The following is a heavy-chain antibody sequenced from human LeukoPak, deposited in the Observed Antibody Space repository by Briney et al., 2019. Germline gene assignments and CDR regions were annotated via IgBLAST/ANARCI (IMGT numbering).Heavy chain of an antibody. CDR3: ARQVVYDSSGYYR. CDR2: ISYDGSNK. D-gene: IGHD3-22*01. CDR1: GFTFSSYA. J-gene: IGHJ5*02. V-gene: IGHV3-30*04. Sequence: RGSLRLSCAASGFTFSSYAMHWVRQAPGKGLEWVAVISYDGSNKYYADSVKGRFTISRDNSKNTLYLQMNSLRAEDTAVYYCARQVVYDSSGYYRWGQGTLVTVSS.